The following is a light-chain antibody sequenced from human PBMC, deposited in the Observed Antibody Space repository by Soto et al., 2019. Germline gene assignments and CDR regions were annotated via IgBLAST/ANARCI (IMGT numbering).Light chain of an antibody. V-gene: IGKV3-15*01. CDR1: QSVSNK. Sequence: EIVMTQSPATLSVSPGERATLSCRASQSVSNKLVWYQQKPGQAPRLLIYAASTRATGIPVRFSGSGSETEFTLTISRLQSEDLAVYYCQQYANWPKTCGQGTKVDI. CDR3: QQYANWPKT. CDR2: AAS. J-gene: IGKJ1*01.